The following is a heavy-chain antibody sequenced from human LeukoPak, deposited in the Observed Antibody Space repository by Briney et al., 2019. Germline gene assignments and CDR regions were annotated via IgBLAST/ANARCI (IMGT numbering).Heavy chain of an antibody. CDR2: IYYSGST. J-gene: IGHJ4*02. D-gene: IGHD3-16*02. V-gene: IGHV4-59*01. CDR3: ARGDDYVWGSYRPSFDY. Sequence: SETLSLTCTVSGGSISSYYWSWIRQPPGKGLEWIGYIYYSGSTNYNPSLKSRVTISVDTSKNQFSLKLSSVTAADTAVYYCARGDDYVWGSYRPSFDYWGQGTLVTVSS. CDR1: GGSISSYY.